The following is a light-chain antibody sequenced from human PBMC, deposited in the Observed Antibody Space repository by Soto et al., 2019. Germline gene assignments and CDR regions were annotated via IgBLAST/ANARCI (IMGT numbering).Light chain of an antibody. CDR3: QQYNNWPIT. CDR1: QSVRRD. V-gene: IGKV3-15*01. Sequence: EIVMTQSPVTLSVSPGERATISCRASQSVRRDLPWYQQKPGHPPRLLMYGASTRATGIPARVSGSGSGTEFTLTISSLQSEDFAVYYCQQYNNWPITFGQGTRMEIK. CDR2: GAS. J-gene: IGKJ5*01.